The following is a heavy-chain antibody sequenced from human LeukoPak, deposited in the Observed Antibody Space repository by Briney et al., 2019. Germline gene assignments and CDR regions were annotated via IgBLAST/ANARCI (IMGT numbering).Heavy chain of an antibody. Sequence: NPSETLSLTCAVSGGSFSGYYWTWIRQPPGKGLEWIGEINHSGSANYSPSLSSRVTISLDMSENQFSPKLTSVTAADTAMYYCARGQGTVTTHWGQGTLVTVSS. V-gene: IGHV4-34*01. J-gene: IGHJ4*02. CDR2: INHSGSA. CDR1: GGSFSGYY. D-gene: IGHD4-17*01. CDR3: ARGQGTVTTH.